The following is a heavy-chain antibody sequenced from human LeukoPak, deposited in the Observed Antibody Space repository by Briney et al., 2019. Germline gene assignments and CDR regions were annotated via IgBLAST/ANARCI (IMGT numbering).Heavy chain of an antibody. CDR3: AALLRLGGWSSGYSGDFDY. CDR1: GYTFTGYY. V-gene: IGHV1-2*02. CDR2: INPNSGGT. Sequence: ASVKVSSKASGYTFTGYYMHWVRQAPGQGLEWMGWINPNSGGTNYAQKFQGRVTMTRDTSISTAYMELSRLRSDDTAVYYCAALLRLGGWSSGYSGDFDYWGQGTLVTVSS. D-gene: IGHD3-22*01. J-gene: IGHJ4*02.